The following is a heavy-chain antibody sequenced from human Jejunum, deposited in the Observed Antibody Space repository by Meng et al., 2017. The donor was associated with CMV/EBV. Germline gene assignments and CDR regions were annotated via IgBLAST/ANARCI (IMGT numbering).Heavy chain of an antibody. V-gene: IGHV3-72*01. D-gene: IGHD6-19*01. CDR2: ARTKSYSYTK. Sequence: QRVECGGGLGLAGGSLRLYCYASGFTFRDYARDWVRQAPGKGLEWVGRARTKSYSYTKDYAASVKGRFTISRDDSKNSVYLQMSSLKTEDTAVYYCATDLSRIAVDAGYWGQGTLVTVSS. J-gene: IGHJ4*02. CDR3: ATDLSRIAVDAGY. CDR1: GFTFRDYA.